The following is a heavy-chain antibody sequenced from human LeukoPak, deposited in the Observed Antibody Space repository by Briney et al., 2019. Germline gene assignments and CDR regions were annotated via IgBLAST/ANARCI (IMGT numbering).Heavy chain of an antibody. CDR2: AHLSGAT. J-gene: IGHJ4*02. CDR1: GGSVTTTNW. Sequence: PSGTVSLTCAGSGGSVTTTNWWSWVRQPPGKGLEWIGEAHLSGATNYNPSLESRVSMSIDKSKNHLSLEVTSVTAADTAIYYCTRESGAFSPFGFWGQGTLLAASS. D-gene: IGHD1-26*01. CDR3: TRESGAFSPFGF. V-gene: IGHV4-4*02.